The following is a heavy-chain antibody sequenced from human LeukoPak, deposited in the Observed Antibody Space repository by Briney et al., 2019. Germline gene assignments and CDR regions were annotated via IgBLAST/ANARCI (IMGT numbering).Heavy chain of an antibody. V-gene: IGHV3-21*01. Sequence: GGSLRLSCVASGFTFDTYTMNWVRQAPGKGLEWVSSISSKSGYIHYADSVKGRFIISRDNAKNSLSLQMNSLKAEDTAVYYCARVRTAYYPDYWGQGTLVTVSS. D-gene: IGHD3/OR15-3a*01. CDR3: ARVRTAYYPDY. CDR1: GFTFDTYT. CDR2: ISSKSGYI. J-gene: IGHJ4*02.